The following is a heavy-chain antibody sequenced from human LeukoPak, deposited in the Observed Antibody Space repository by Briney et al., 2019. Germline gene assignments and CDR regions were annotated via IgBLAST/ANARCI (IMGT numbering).Heavy chain of an antibody. CDR3: ATSRDGYNHFDY. D-gene: IGHD5-24*01. CDR2: IYHRGST. CDR1: GDSITTSNW. J-gene: IGHJ4*02. V-gene: IGHV4-4*02. Sequence: PSGTLSLTCAVSGDSITTSNWWNWVRQPPGKGLEWIGKIYHRGSTNYNPSLKSRVTMSVDKSKNQFSLNLTSVTAADTAVHYCATSRDGYNHFDYWGQGTLVTVSS.